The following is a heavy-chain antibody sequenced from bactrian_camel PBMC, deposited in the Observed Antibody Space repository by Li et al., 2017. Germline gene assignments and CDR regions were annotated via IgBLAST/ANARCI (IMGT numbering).Heavy chain of an antibody. D-gene: IGHD3*01. V-gene: IGHV3S53*01. J-gene: IGHJ4*01. CDR2: TYGFGST. CDR3: AADERTYCYARTDFTE. CDR1: GYAYSVNC. Sequence: HVQLVESGGGSVQAGGSLRLSCVASGYAYSVNCMGWFRQAPGKAREGVAATYGFGSTYYADSVKVRFIVSQDSNKNNVHLQMNSLKPEDAAMCYCAADERTYCYARTDFTEWGQGTQVTVS.